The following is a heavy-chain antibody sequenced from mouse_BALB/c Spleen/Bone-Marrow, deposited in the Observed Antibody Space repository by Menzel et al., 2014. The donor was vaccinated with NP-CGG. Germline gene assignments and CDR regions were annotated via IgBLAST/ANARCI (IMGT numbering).Heavy chain of an antibody. CDR3: TARDYRYEGYAMDN. CDR1: GFNIKDYY. V-gene: IGHV14-4*02. CDR2: IDPENGDT. D-gene: IGHD2-14*01. J-gene: IGHJ4*01. Sequence: VQLKQSGAELVRSGASVKLSCTAPGFNIKDYYMYWVKQRPEQGLEWIGWIDPENGDTEYAPKFQGKATMTADTSSNTAFLHLSSLTSEDTAVYYCTARDYRYEGYAMDNWGLGTSVTVSS.